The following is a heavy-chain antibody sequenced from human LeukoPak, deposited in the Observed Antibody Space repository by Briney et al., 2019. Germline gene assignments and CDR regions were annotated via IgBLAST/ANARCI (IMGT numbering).Heavy chain of an antibody. CDR1: GFTFSRYA. V-gene: IGHV3-64*02. CDR2: MDDSGTHT. Sequence: GGSLRLSCAASGFTFSRYAMQWVRQAPDKRLEYVSGMDDSGTHTYYVESVKGRFTMSRDDSKSIAYLQMNSLKTEDTAVYYCTRWFGDSSYYYWGQGTLVTVSS. CDR3: TRWFGDSSYYY. D-gene: IGHD3-10*01. J-gene: IGHJ4*02.